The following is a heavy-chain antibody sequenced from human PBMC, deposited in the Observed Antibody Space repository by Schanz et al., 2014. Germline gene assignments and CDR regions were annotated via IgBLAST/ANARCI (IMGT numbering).Heavy chain of an antibody. V-gene: IGHV3-11*05. CDR2: VSSSSSYT. CDR3: AKDGPGGAGSYSADGDMDV. D-gene: IGHD3-10*01. Sequence: QVQLVESGGGLVKPGGSLRLSCAASGFTFSDYYMSWIRQAPGKGLEWVSYVSSSSSYTHYADSVKGRFTISRDNAKNSLYLQRNSLRAEDTAVYYCAKDGPGGAGSYSADGDMDVWGQGTTVTVSS. J-gene: IGHJ6*02. CDR1: GFTFSDYY.